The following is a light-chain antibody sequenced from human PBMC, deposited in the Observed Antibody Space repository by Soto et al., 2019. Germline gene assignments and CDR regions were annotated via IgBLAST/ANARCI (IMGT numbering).Light chain of an antibody. J-gene: IGKJ5*01. V-gene: IGKV1-39*01. CDR1: QSISSY. CDR3: QQSCSTPIT. Sequence: IQLTQSPSSLSASVGDRVTITCRASQSISSYLNWYQQKPGKAPKLLIYAASSLQSGVPSRFSGSGSGTDFTLTISSLQPEDFATYYCQQSCSTPITFGQGTRLEI. CDR2: AAS.